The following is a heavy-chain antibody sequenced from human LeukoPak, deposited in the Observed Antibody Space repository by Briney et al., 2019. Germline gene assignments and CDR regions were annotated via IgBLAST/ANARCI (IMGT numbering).Heavy chain of an antibody. J-gene: IGHJ5*02. V-gene: IGHV3-30*02. CDR1: GFTFSSYG. D-gene: IGHD3-10*01. CDR2: IRYEGSSK. Sequence: GGSLRLSCAASGFTFSSYGMHWVRQAPDKGLEWVAFIRYEGSSKYYADSVKGRFTISRDNSKNTLYLQMDSLRPEDTAVYYCAKDLLRDRWFGESWGQGTLVTVSS. CDR3: AKDLLRDRWFGES.